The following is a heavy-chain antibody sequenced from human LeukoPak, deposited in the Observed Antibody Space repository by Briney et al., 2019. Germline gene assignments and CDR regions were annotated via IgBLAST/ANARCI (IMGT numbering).Heavy chain of an antibody. CDR2: ISRCSYI. Sequence: GGSLRLSCAASGFTFSSYSMNWVRQAPGKGLEWVSSISRCSYIYYADAVKGGLTISRDNAKKSPHLQINSLRSDDTAVYYCATSPFGVPSAYYYYMDVWGKGTTVTVSS. CDR3: ATSPFGVPSAYYYYMDV. D-gene: IGHD3-3*01. CDR1: GFTFSSYS. J-gene: IGHJ6*03. V-gene: IGHV3-21*01.